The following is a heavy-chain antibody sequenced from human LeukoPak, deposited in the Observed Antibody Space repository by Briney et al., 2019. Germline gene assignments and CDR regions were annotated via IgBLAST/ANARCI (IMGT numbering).Heavy chain of an antibody. CDR3: ARGSRWYYDSSGYLY. V-gene: IGHV1-46*01. D-gene: IGHD3-22*01. CDR2: INPSGGST. CDR1: GYTFTSYY. J-gene: IGHJ4*02. Sequence: ASVKVSCKASGYTFTSYYMHWVRQAPGQGLEWMGIINPSGGSTNYAQKFQGRVTMTRDTSTSTVYMELSSLRSEDTAVYYCARGSRWYYDSSGYLYWGQGTLVTVSS.